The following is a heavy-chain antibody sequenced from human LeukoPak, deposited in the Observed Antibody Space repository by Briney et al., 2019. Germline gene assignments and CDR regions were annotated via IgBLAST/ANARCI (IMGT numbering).Heavy chain of an antibody. CDR2: INHSGST. CDR3: ARGNIDIVVVPAAIIIHYFDY. J-gene: IGHJ4*02. V-gene: IGHV4-34*01. D-gene: IGHD2-2*01. Sequence: SETLSLTCAVYGGSFSGYYWSWIRQPPGKGLEWIGEINHSGSTNYNPSLKSRVTISVDTSKNQFSLKLSFVTAADTAVYYCARGNIDIVVVPAAIIIHYFDYWGQGTLVTVSS. CDR1: GGSFSGYY.